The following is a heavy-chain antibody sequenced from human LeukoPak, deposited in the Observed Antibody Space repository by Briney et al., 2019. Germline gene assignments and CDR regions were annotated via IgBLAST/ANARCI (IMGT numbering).Heavy chain of an antibody. D-gene: IGHD6-19*01. J-gene: IGHJ4*02. CDR1: GFTFSSYA. Sequence: GGSLRLSCAASGFTFSSYAMHWVRQAPGKGPEWVAVISYDGSNKYYADSVKGRFTISRDNSKNTLYLQMNSLRAEDTAVYYCASWPGGWYGEDSWGQGTLVTVSS. CDR2: ISYDGSNK. V-gene: IGHV3-30-3*01. CDR3: ASWPGGWYGEDS.